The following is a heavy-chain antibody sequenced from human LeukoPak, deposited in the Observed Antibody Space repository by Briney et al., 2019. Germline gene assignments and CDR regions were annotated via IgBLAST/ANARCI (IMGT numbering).Heavy chain of an antibody. V-gene: IGHV1-2*02. Sequence: ASVKVSCKAAGYTFTDYYIHWVRQAHGQGLEGVGWINPTSGGTTYAQRFQGRVTVTRDTSISTAYMELTRLRSDDTAVYYCARGGGGSFWSGYWSLDYWGQGTLVTVSS. CDR3: ARGGGGSFWSGYWSLDY. CDR1: GYTFTDYY. J-gene: IGHJ4*02. CDR2: INPTSGGT. D-gene: IGHD3-3*01.